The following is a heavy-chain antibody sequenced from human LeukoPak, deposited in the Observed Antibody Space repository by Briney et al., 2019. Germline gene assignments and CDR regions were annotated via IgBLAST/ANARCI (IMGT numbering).Heavy chain of an antibody. V-gene: IGHV1-18*01. Sequence: GASVKVSCKASGYTFTSYGISWVRQAPGQGLEWMGWISAYNGNTNYAQKLQGRVTMTTDTSTSTAYMELRSLRSDDTAVYHCARVRAGSLYYYDSKDAFDIWGQGTMVTVSS. CDR1: GYTFTSYG. CDR2: ISAYNGNT. CDR3: ARVRAGSLYYYDSKDAFDI. D-gene: IGHD3-22*01. J-gene: IGHJ3*02.